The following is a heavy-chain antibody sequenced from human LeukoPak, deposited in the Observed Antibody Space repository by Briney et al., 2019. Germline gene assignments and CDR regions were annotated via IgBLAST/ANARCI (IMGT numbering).Heavy chain of an antibody. V-gene: IGHV4-39*01. CDR2: IYSSGIT. CDR3: ARHRSGWLQSSFDY. J-gene: IGHJ4*02. D-gene: IGHD5-24*01. Sequence: SETLSLTCTVSGGSISSSSDYWGWIRQPPGKGLEWIGSIYSSGITYDNPSLKSRVAISVDTSKNQFSLKLSSVTAADTAVYYCARHRSGWLQSSFDYWGQGTLVTVSS. CDR1: GGSISSSSDY.